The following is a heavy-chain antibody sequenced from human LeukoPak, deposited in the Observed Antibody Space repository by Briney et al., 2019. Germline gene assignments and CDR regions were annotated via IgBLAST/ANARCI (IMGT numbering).Heavy chain of an antibody. J-gene: IGHJ6*02. V-gene: IGHV1-69*04. CDR1: GGTFSSYA. CDR3: ARVLTNSVVVTHYYYGMDV. Sequence: ASVKVSCKASGGTFSSYAISWVRQAPGQGLEWMGRIIPILGIANYAQKFQGRATITADKSTSTAYMELSSLRSEDTAVYYCARVLTNSVVVTHYYYGMDVWGQGTTVTVSS. CDR2: IIPILGIA. D-gene: IGHD2-21*02.